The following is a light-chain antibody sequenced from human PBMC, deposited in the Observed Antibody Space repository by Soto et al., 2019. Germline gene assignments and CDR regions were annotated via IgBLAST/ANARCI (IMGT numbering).Light chain of an antibody. CDR3: SSSTSSRAYV. V-gene: IGLV2-14*01. CDR2: EVS. J-gene: IGLJ1*01. CDR1: SSDVGGYNY. Sequence: QSVLTQPASVSGSPGQSITISCTGTSSDVGGYNYVSWYQQQSGKAPKLMIHEVSNRPSGVSNRFSGSKSGNTASLTISGLQAEDEADYYCSSSTSSRAYVFGIGTKVTVL.